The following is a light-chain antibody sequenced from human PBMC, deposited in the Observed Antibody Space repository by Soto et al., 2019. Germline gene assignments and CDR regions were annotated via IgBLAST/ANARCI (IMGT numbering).Light chain of an antibody. CDR1: RTISSC. J-gene: IGKJ1*01. CDR3: QHYNSYSEA. V-gene: IGKV1-5*03. CDR2: KAS. Sequence: DIQMTQSPSTLSGSVGDRVTITCRASRTISSCFAWYQQKPGKAPKLLIYKASTLKSGVPSRFSGSGSGTEFTLTISSLQPDDFATYYCQHYNSYSEAFGQGTKV.